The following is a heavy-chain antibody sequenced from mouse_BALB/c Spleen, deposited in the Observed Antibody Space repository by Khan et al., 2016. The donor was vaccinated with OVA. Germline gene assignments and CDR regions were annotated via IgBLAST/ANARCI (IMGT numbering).Heavy chain of an antibody. CDR3: ARDYWDVFAY. J-gene: IGHJ3*01. V-gene: IGHV14-3*02. CDR2: IDPANGNT. D-gene: IGHD4-1*01. CDR1: GFNIKDTY. Sequence: VQLKQSGAELVKPGASVKLSCTASGFNIKDTYMHWVKQRPEQGLEWIGRIDPANGNTKYDPKFQGTATITADTSSNTAYLQLSSLTSEDTAVNYCARDYWDVFAYWGQGTLVTVSA.